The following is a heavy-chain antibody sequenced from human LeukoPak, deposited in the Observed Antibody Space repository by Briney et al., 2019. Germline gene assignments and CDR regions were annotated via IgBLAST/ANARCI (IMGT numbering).Heavy chain of an antibody. J-gene: IGHJ4*02. CDR1: GGSISSYY. D-gene: IGHD5-18*01. V-gene: IGHV4-59*01. Sequence: PSETLSLTCTVSGGSISSYYWSWIRQPPGKGLERIGYIYYSGSTNYNPSLKSRVTISTDTSKNQLSLNLSTVTAADSAVYYCARGYRYGYHYFDYWGQGTLVTGSS. CDR3: ARGYRYGYHYFDY. CDR2: IYYSGST.